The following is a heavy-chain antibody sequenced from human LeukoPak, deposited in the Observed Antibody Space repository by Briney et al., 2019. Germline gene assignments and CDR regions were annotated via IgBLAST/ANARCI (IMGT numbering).Heavy chain of an antibody. CDR3: ARAPLSGTYYTDAFDI. D-gene: IGHD1-26*01. CDR2: IHHSGST. V-gene: IGHV4-34*01. CDR1: GGSFSGYY. Sequence: KPSETLSLTCAVYGGSFSGYYWSWIRQPPGKGLEWIGEIHHSGSTDYNPSLKSRVTISPDKSKNQFSLTLTSVTAADTAVYFCARAPLSGTYYTDAFDIWGQGTMVTVSS. J-gene: IGHJ3*02.